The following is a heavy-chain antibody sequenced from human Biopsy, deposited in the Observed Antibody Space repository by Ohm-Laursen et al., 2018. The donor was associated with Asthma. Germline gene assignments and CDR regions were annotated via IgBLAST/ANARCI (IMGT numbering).Heavy chain of an antibody. Sequence: VSSVKVSYKAPGGTFSNFAISWVRQAPGQGLEWLGGIMTVFGTTSYAQKFQGRVTITADESTSTAYMEVTSLRSEDTAIYYCARCQVGYSSGWSLLLKKIYYSGMDVWGQGTAVTVSS. CDR1: GGTFSNFA. CDR2: IMTVFGTT. V-gene: IGHV1-69*01. D-gene: IGHD6-19*01. CDR3: ARCQVGYSSGWSLLLKKIYYSGMDV. J-gene: IGHJ6*02.